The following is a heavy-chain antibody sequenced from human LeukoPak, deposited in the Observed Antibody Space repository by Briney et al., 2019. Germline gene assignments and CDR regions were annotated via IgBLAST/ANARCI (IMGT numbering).Heavy chain of an antibody. D-gene: IGHD3-10*01. V-gene: IGHV1-18*01. CDR2: ISAYNGNT. J-gene: IGHJ3*02. CDR3: ARDNHYYGSGSYDAFDI. CDR1: GGTFSSYA. Sequence: AASVKVSCKASGGTFSSYAISWVRQAPGQGLEWMGWISAYNGNTNYAQKLQGRVTMTTDTSTNTAYMELRSLRTDDTAVYYCARDNHYYGSGSYDAFDIWGQGTMVTVSS.